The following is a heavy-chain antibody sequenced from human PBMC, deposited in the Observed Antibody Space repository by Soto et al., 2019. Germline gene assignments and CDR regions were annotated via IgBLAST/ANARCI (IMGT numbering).Heavy chain of an antibody. CDR1: GYSFTTYW. D-gene: IGHD5-12*01. CDR2: IFPGDSDT. CDR3: ARARVSTPRLEDPFDV. J-gene: IGHJ3*01. Sequence: GASVKISCKGSGYSFTTYWLACVRQMPGKGLEYMGIIFPGDSDTRYSPSFQGQVTISADKSINTAYLQWTSLKASDTAIYYCARARVSTPRLEDPFDVWGQGTMVTVSS. V-gene: IGHV5-51*03.